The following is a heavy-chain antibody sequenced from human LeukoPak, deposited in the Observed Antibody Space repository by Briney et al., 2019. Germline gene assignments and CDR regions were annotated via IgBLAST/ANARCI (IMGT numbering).Heavy chain of an antibody. V-gene: IGHV3-23*01. D-gene: IGHD2-15*01. J-gene: IGHJ4*02. CDR3: AKGVGYCSGGSCQQFDY. Sequence: AGGSLRLSCAASGFTFSGYGMSWVRQAPGKGLKWASAISGSGGSTYYADSVKGRITISRDNSKNTLYLQMNSLRAEDTAVYYCAKGVGYCSGGSCQQFDYWGQGTLVTVSS. CDR1: GFTFSGYG. CDR2: ISGSGGST.